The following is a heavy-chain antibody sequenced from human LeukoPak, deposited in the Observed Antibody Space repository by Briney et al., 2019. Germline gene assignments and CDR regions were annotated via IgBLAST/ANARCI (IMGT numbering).Heavy chain of an antibody. CDR2: IYYSGST. J-gene: IGHJ4*02. V-gene: IGHV4-39*01. D-gene: IGHD3-10*01. CDR3: TRQRYGSGSYFDY. Sequence: SETLSLTCTVSGGSISSYYRDWIRQPPGKGLEGIGSIYYSGSTYYNPSLKSRVAISVDTSKNQFSLKLSSVTAADTAVYYCTRQRYGSGSYFDYWGQGTLVTVSS. CDR1: GGSISSYY.